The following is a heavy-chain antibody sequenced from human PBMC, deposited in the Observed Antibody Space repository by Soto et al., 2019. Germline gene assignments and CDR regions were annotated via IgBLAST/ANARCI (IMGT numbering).Heavy chain of an antibody. V-gene: IGHV3-23*01. CDR2: ISGSGGST. Sequence: GGSLRLSCAASGFTFSSYAMSWVRQAPGKGLEWVSAISGSGGSTYYADSVKGRFTISRDNSKNTLYLQMNSLRAEDTAVYYRAKSGAKYDFWSGYYFPAVPSYYYYVIDVWGQGTTVTGSS. CDR1: GFTFSSYA. CDR3: AKSGAKYDFWSGYYFPAVPSYYYYVIDV. D-gene: IGHD3-3*01. J-gene: IGHJ6*02.